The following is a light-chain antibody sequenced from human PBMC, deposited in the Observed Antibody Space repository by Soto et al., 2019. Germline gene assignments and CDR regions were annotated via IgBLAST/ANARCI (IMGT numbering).Light chain of an antibody. V-gene: IGKV3-20*01. CDR1: QSVSSNY. CDR3: HLYSSSSPWT. Sequence: EIVLTQSPGTLSLSPGDRATLSCRASQSVSSNYLAWYQQKPGQAPRLLIYGASSRATGIPDRFSGSRSGTDFTLTISRLEPEDFAVYYCHLYSSSSPWTFGQGTKVEIK. CDR2: GAS. J-gene: IGKJ1*01.